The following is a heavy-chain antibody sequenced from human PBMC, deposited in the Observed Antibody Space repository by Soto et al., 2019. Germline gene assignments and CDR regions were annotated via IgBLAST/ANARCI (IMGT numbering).Heavy chain of an antibody. CDR2: IWHDGSRT. CDR3: ERDLSYGSLDY. V-gene: IGHV3-33*01. Sequence: QLHLVESGGGEVQPGRSLRLSCVGSGFTFNNYGMHWVRQAPGKGLEWVAAIWHDGSRTIYADTVKGRFTISRDDAKKSVFLQMNSLGVEDTAVYYCERDLSYGSLDYRGQGTLVTVSS. J-gene: IGHJ4*02. D-gene: IGHD6-13*01. CDR1: GFTFNNYG.